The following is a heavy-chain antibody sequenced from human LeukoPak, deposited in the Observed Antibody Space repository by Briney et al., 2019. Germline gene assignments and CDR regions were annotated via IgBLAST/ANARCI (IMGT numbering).Heavy chain of an antibody. V-gene: IGHV3-15*01. CDR3: ATGGGSYGGYFDY. Sequence: GGSLRLSCAASGFTVSRNYMSWVRQAPGKGLEWVGRIKSKTDGGTTDYAAPVKGRFTISRDDSKNTLYLQMNSLRAEDTAVYYCATGGGSYGGYFDYWGQGTLVTVSS. D-gene: IGHD1-26*01. CDR1: GFTVSRNY. J-gene: IGHJ4*02. CDR2: IKSKTDGGTT.